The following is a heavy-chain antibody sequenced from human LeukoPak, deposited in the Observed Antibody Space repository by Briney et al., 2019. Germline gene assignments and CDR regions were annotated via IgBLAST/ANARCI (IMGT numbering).Heavy chain of an antibody. CDR2: ISAGGGST. D-gene: IGHD3-10*01. J-gene: IGHJ4*02. CDR1: GFIFNIYA. CDR3: ARDYGSGSEVDY. Sequence: GGSLRLSCAASGFIFNIYAMSWVRQAPGKGLEWVSGISAGGGSTYYAASLKGRFTISRDNSKNTLYLQMNSLRAEDTAVYYCARDYGSGSEVDYWGQGTLVTVSS. V-gene: IGHV3-23*01.